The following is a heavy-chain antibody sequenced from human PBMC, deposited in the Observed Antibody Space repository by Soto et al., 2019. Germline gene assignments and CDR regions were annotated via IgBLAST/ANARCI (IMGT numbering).Heavy chain of an antibody. D-gene: IGHD6-13*01. Sequence: GESLKISCKGSGYSFTSHWISWVRQMSGKGLEWMGRIDPSDSDTNCSPSFQGQVTISADKSISTAYLQWSSLRASDTAMYYCARRVGQQLITFDYWGQGTLVTVSS. CDR3: ARRVGQQLITFDY. V-gene: IGHV5-10-1*01. CDR1: GYSFTSHW. J-gene: IGHJ4*02. CDR2: IDPSDSDT.